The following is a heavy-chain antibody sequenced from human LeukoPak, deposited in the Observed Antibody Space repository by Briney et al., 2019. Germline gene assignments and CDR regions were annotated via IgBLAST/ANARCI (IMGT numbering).Heavy chain of an antibody. D-gene: IGHD6-13*01. CDR3: SRGGAPAGYAYDI. CDR2: IGTAGDT. V-gene: IGHV3-13*01. CDR1: GFTFSNFD. J-gene: IGHJ3*02. Sequence: GGSLRLSCATSGFTFSNFDLHWVRQATGEGLEWVSAIGTAGDTYYPDSVKGRFTVSRDNAKNSFYLQMNNLRAGDTAVYYCSRGGAPAGYAYDIWGHGTVVTVSS.